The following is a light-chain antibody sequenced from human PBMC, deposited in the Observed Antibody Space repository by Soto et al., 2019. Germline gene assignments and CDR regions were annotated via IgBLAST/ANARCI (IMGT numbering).Light chain of an antibody. J-gene: IGKJ4*01. CDR2: GAS. CDR3: QQYGSSPT. Sequence: EVVLTQSPGTLSLSPGEKTTISCRASQSVSSSYLAWYQQKPGQAPRLLVYGASSRATGIPDRFSGSGSGTDFTLFINRLEPEDFAVYYCQQYGSSPTFGGGTKVDIK. V-gene: IGKV3-20*01. CDR1: QSVSSSY.